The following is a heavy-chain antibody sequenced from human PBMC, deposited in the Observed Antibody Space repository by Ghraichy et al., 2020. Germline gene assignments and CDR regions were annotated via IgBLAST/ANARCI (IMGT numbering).Heavy chain of an antibody. CDR1: GFTFSSYA. CDR3: AREDSSGYYFDY. Sequence: GESLNISCAASGFTFSSYAMHWVRQAPGKGLEWVAVISYDGSNKYYADSVKGRFTISRDNSKNTLYLQMNSLRAEDTAVYYCAREDSSGYYFDYWGQGTLVTVSS. V-gene: IGHV3-30-3*01. J-gene: IGHJ4*02. D-gene: IGHD3-22*01. CDR2: ISYDGSNK.